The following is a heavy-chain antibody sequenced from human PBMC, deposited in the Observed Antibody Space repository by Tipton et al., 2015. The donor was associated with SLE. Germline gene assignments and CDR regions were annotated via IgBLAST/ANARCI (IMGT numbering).Heavy chain of an antibody. CDR2: IYYSGST. Sequence: TLSLTCTVSGGSTSSYYWSWIRQPPGKGLEWIGYIYYSGSTNYNPSLKSRVTISVDTSKNQSSLKLSSVTAADTAVYYCARVGYSNYMDVWGKGTTVTVSS. CDR1: GGSTSSYY. V-gene: IGHV4-59*01. D-gene: IGHD4-11*01. CDR3: ARVGYSNYMDV. J-gene: IGHJ6*03.